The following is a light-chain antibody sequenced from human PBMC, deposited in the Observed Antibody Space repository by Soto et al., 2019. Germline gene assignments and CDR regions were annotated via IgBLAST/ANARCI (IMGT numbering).Light chain of an antibody. CDR3: QHRYYLIT. V-gene: IGKV3-11*01. CDR2: DAS. J-gene: IGKJ5*01. CDR1: QSVNSY. Sequence: EIVLTQSPATLSLSPGERATLSCRASQSVNSYLAWYQLKPGQAPRLLIYDASHRDTGIPDRFSGSGSGTDFTLTISSLQTDDFVVYYCQHRYYLITFGHGTRLEIK.